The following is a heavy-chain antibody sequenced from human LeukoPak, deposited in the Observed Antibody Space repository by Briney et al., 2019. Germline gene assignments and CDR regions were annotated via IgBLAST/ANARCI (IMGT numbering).Heavy chain of an antibody. CDR3: IRDFRSADL. Sequence: GGPLKLSCLPSGFTFSNYWIHWIPQPPGKGLVWVSRIYVDGRTTNYADSVKGRFTISRDNAKNTVYLEMNSLSVEDTATYYCIRDFRSADLWGQGTLVTVTS. CDR2: IYVDGRTT. J-gene: IGHJ5*02. CDR1: GFTFSNYW. V-gene: IGHV3-74*01.